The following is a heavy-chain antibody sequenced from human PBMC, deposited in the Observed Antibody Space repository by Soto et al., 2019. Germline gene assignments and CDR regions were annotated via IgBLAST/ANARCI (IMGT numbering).Heavy chain of an antibody. V-gene: IGHV3-53*01. Sequence: PGGSLRLSCAASGFTVSSNYMSWVRQAPGKGLEWVSVIYSGGSTYYADSVKGRFTISRDNSKNTLYLQMNSLRAEDTAVYYCARDSYCSSTSCPTGGSRYYYGMDVWGQGTTVTVSS. J-gene: IGHJ6*02. CDR1: GFTVSSNY. CDR3: ARDSYCSSTSCPTGGSRYYYGMDV. CDR2: IYSGGST. D-gene: IGHD2-2*01.